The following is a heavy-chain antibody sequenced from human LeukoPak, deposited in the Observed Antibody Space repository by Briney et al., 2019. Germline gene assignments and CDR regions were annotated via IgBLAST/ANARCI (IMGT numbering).Heavy chain of an antibody. Sequence: GSLRLSCAASGFTVNSNYMSWVRQAPGKGLEWVSVLYSGGTTLYADSVKGRFTISRDNSKNTLYLQMNSLRAGDTAVYYCARDLNGYNPFDCWGQGTLVTVSS. CDR3: ARDLNGYNPFDC. CDR2: LYSGGTT. D-gene: IGHD5-24*01. CDR1: GFTVNSNY. V-gene: IGHV3-66*02. J-gene: IGHJ4*02.